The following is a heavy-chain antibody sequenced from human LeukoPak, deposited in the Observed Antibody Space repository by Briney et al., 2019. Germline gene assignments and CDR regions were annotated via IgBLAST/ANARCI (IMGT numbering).Heavy chain of an antibody. D-gene: IGHD6-13*01. CDR2: ISSSSKYI. V-gene: IGHV3-21*01. Sequence: GGSLRLSCAASEFTFSSYNMNWVRQAPGKGLEWVSSISSSSKYIYYADSVKGRFTISRDNAKNSLYLQMNSLRAEDTAVYYCAKDKKHSSSYKDYWGQGTLVTVSS. J-gene: IGHJ4*02. CDR3: AKDKKHSSSYKDY. CDR1: EFTFSSYN.